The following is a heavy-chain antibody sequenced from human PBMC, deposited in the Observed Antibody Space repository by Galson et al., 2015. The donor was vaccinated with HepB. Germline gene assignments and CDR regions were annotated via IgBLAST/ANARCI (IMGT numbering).Heavy chain of an antibody. J-gene: IGHJ3*02. CDR3: ARPSPVHDAFDI. Sequence: PALVKPTQTLTLTCTFSGFSLSTSGMRVSWIRQPPGKALEWLARIDWDDDKFYSTSLKTRLTISKDTSKNQVVLTMTNMDPVDTATYYCARPSPVHDAFDIWGQGTMVTVSS. CDR1: GFSLSTSGMR. CDR2: IDWDDDK. D-gene: IGHD1-14*01. V-gene: IGHV2-70*04.